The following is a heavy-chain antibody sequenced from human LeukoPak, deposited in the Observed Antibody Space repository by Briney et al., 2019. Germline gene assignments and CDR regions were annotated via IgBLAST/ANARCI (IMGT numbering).Heavy chain of an antibody. CDR3: AKGLAAAGRPLFDY. J-gene: IGHJ4*02. Sequence: GGSLRLSCAASGFTFSTYWMHWVRQAPGEGLVWVSRIKSDGSDTSYADSVKGRFTISRDNAKNTLYLQMNSLRAEDTAVYYCAKGLAAAGRPLFDYWGQGTLVTVSS. D-gene: IGHD6-13*01. CDR1: GFTFSTYW. CDR2: IKSDGSDT. V-gene: IGHV3-74*01.